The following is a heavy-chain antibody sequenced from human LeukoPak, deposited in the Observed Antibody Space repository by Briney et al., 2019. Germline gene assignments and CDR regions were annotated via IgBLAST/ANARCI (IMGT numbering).Heavy chain of an antibody. J-gene: IGHJ5*02. CDR2: INPSGGST. CDR3: ARGRPAMVRGVIDFWFDP. Sequence: ASVKVSCKASGYTFTSYYMHWVRQAPGQGLEWMGIINPSGGSTSYAQKFQGRVTMTRDTSTSTVYMELSSLRSDDTAVYYCARGRPAMVRGVIDFWFDPWGQGTLVTVSS. V-gene: IGHV1-46*01. CDR1: GYTFTSYY. D-gene: IGHD3-10*01.